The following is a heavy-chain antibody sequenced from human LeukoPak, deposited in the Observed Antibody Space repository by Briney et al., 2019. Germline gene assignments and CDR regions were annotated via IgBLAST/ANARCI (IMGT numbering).Heavy chain of an antibody. CDR1: GFTFSSYS. CDR3: ARAIPAPSSRGYYYMDV. Sequence: GGSLRLSCAASGFTFSSYSMNWVRQAPGKGLEWVSYISSSSSTIYYADSVKGRFTISRDNAKNSLYLQMNSLRAEDTAVYYCARAIPAPSSRGYYYMDVWGKGTTVTVSS. CDR2: ISSSSSTI. J-gene: IGHJ6*03. V-gene: IGHV3-48*04. D-gene: IGHD2-2*01.